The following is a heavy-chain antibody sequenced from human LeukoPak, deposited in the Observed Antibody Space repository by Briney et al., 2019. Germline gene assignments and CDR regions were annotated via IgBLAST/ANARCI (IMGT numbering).Heavy chain of an antibody. Sequence: ETLSLTCTVSGGSISSYYWSWIRQPPGKGLEWIGYIYYSGSTNYNPSLKSRVTISVDTSKNQFSLKLSSVTAADTAVYYCARGQFWSGYSIWGQGTLVTVSS. D-gene: IGHD3-3*02. CDR1: GGSISSYY. CDR2: IYYSGST. J-gene: IGHJ4*02. V-gene: IGHV4-59*08. CDR3: ARGQFWSGYSI.